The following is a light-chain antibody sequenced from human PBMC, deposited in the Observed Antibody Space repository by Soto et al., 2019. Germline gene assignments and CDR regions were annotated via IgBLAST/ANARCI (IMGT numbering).Light chain of an antibody. CDR3: QQSYSSPPT. CDR2: DAS. J-gene: IGKJ1*01. V-gene: IGKV1-39*01. CDR1: QTISTY. Sequence: DIHMTQSPSSLSASLLDIVAFTCXASQTISTYLNWYQQKPGKDPKLLIYDASSLESGVPSRFSGSGSGTDFTLTISSLQPEDFATYYCQQSYSSPPTFGQGTKVDIK.